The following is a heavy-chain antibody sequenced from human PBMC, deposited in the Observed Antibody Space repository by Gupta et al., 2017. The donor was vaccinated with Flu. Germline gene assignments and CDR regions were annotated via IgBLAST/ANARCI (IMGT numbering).Heavy chain of an antibody. J-gene: IGHJ4*02. V-gene: IGHV4-59*08. CDR2: IFYSGNA. Sequence: WTGIRQVHGKQLEWIGYIFYSGNAHYNPALRIRLTFSGDTSNNKFSLKLSCVAAADTAVYYCAGFCSGCDYWGKGTRVTVSS. CDR3: AGFCSGCDY. D-gene: IGHD3-3*01.